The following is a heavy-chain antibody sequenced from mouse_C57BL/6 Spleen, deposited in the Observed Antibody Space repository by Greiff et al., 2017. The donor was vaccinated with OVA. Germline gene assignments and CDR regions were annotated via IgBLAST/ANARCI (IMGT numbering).Heavy chain of an antibody. CDR1: GYSITSGYY. Sequence: EVKLMESGPGLVKPSQSLSLTCSVTGYSITSGYYWNWIRQFPGNKLEWMGYISYDGSNNYNPSLKNRISITRDTSKNQFFLKLNSVTTEDTATYDCAREDYYGSSEPDYWGQGTTLTVSS. J-gene: IGHJ2*01. CDR2: ISYDGSN. V-gene: IGHV3-6*01. CDR3: AREDYYGSSEPDY. D-gene: IGHD1-1*01.